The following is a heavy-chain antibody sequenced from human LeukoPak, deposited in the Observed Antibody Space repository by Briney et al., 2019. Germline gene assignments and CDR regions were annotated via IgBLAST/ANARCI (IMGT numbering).Heavy chain of an antibody. V-gene: IGHV1-18*01. CDR3: ARDDHSSSWYRGLDAFDI. D-gene: IGHD6-13*01. CDR2: ISAYNGNT. CDR1: GYTFTSYG. J-gene: IGHJ3*02. Sequence: ASVKVSCKASGYTFTSYGISWVRQAPGQGLEWMGWISAYNGNTNYAQKLQGRVTMTTDTSTSTAYMELRSLRSDDTAVYYCARDDHSSSWYRGLDAFDIWGQGTMVTVSS.